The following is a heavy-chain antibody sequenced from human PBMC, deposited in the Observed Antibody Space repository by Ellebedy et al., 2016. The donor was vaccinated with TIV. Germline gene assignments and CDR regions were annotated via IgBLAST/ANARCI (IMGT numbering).Heavy chain of an antibody. Sequence: GESLKISCAASGFTFSNYAMNWVRQAPGKGLEWVSEMSGNGYVIKYADSAKGRSTISRDNSKSTLYLQMSSLRTEDTAVYYCAKAGYGSGNFYTQNFDSWGQGTLVTVSS. J-gene: IGHJ4*02. CDR3: AKAGYGSGNFYTQNFDS. D-gene: IGHD3-10*01. CDR2: MSGNGYVI. V-gene: IGHV3-23*01. CDR1: GFTFSNYA.